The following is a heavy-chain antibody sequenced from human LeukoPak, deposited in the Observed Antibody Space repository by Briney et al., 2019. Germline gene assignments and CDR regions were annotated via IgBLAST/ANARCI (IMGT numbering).Heavy chain of an antibody. Sequence: GGSLRLSCAASGFTFSNYAMTWVRQAPGKGLEWVSGISGSAGSTYYADSVKGRFTISRDNSKNTLYLQMNSLRAEDTAVYYCASGYSGYDIPEGDAFDIWGQGTMVTVSS. CDR1: GFTFSNYA. CDR2: ISGSAGST. J-gene: IGHJ3*02. CDR3: ASGYSGYDIPEGDAFDI. D-gene: IGHD5-12*01. V-gene: IGHV3-23*01.